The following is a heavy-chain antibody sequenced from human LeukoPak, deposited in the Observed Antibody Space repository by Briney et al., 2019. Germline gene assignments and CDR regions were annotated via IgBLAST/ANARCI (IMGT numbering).Heavy chain of an antibody. D-gene: IGHD2-15*01. J-gene: IGHJ5*02. CDR2: IYPGDSDT. CDR1: GYTFTTYW. CDR3: ARSWPSVVAPNWFDP. Sequence: GESLKISCKGSGYTFTTYWIGWVRQMPGKGLEWMGIIYPGDSDTRYSPSFQGQVTISADKSISTAYLQWSSLKASDTAMYYCARSWPSVVAPNWFDPWGQGTLVTVSS. V-gene: IGHV5-51*01.